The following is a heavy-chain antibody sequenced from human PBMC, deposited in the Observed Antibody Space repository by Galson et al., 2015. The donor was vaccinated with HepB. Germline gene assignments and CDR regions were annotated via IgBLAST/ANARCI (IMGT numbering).Heavy chain of an antibody. V-gene: IGHV3-23*01. J-gene: IGHJ6*02. CDR2: ISGSGGST. D-gene: IGHD3-3*01. CDR1: GFTFSSYA. Sequence: SLRLSCAASGFTFSSYAMSWVRQAPGRGLEWVSAISGSGGSTYYADSVKGRFTISRDNSKNTLYLQMNSLRAEDTAVYYCAKDEGRDFWSGSIYYYYYYGMDVWGQGTTVTVSS. CDR3: AKDEGRDFWSGSIYYYYYYGMDV.